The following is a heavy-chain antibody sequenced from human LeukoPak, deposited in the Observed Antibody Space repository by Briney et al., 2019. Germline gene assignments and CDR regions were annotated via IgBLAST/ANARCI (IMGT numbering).Heavy chain of an antibody. V-gene: IGHV4-4*09. CDR1: GNSMNKYQ. CDR2: FYTSGIT. J-gene: IGHJ6*03. Sequence: SETLSLTCNVSGNSMNKYQWSWIRQPPGKGLEWIGNFYTSGITNYNPSLKSRVTISVDTSKSQLSLKLRSVTAADTAVYYCARRVHMDVWGKGTTVTVSS. CDR3: ARRVHMDV.